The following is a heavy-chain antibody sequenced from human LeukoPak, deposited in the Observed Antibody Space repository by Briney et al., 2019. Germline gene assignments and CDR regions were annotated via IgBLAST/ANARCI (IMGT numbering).Heavy chain of an antibody. CDR3: ARDLVVPAAPGLYYYYMDV. V-gene: IGHV3-21*01. CDR2: ISSSSSYI. D-gene: IGHD2-2*01. Sequence: GGSLRLSCAASGFTFSSYSMNWVRQAPGKGPEWVSSISSSSSYIYYADSVKGRFTISRDNAKNSLYLQMNSLRAEDTAVYYCARDLVVPAAPGLYYYYMDVWGKGTTVTVSS. CDR1: GFTFSSYS. J-gene: IGHJ6*03.